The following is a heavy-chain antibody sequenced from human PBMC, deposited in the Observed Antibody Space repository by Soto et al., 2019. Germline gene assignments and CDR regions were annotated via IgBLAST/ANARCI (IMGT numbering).Heavy chain of an antibody. V-gene: IGHV3-23*01. CDR2: ISDTGGST. CDR3: AKSSSSSGP. J-gene: IGHJ4*02. Sequence: EVQLLESGGGLVQPGGSLRLSCAASGFTFASFAMSWVRQGPGKGLEWVSAISDTGGSTYYADSVKGRFTISRDNSRSTLYLQINSLRAEDTAIYYCAKSSSSSGPWGQGTLVTVSS. D-gene: IGHD6-6*01. CDR1: GFTFASFA.